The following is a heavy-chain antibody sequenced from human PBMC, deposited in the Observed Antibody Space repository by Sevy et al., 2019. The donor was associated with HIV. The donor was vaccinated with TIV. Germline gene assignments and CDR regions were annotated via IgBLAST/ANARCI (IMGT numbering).Heavy chain of an antibody. CDR1: GYTFTSYG. Sequence: ASVKVSCKASGYTFTSYGISWVRQAPGQGLEWMGWISAYNGNTNYAQKLQGRVTMTTDTSTSTAYMELRSLRSDDTAVYYCARDYAACGGVVAALDAFDIWGQGTMVTVSS. CDR2: ISAYNGNT. D-gene: IGHD2-15*01. V-gene: IGHV1-18*01. J-gene: IGHJ3*02. CDR3: ARDYAACGGVVAALDAFDI.